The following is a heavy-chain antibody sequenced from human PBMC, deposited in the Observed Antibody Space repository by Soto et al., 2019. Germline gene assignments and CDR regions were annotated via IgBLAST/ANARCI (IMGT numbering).Heavy chain of an antibody. V-gene: IGHV4-39*01. Sequence: TCIVSGGSINSSSYFWGWVRQPPGKGLEWIGSIYYSGSTYYNPSLRSRVTISVDTSKNQFSLKLSSVTAADTAVFYCARHYSSGSRNWFDPWGQGTLVTVSS. D-gene: IGHD6-19*01. CDR2: IYYSGST. J-gene: IGHJ5*02. CDR1: GGSINSSSYF. CDR3: ARHYSSGSRNWFDP.